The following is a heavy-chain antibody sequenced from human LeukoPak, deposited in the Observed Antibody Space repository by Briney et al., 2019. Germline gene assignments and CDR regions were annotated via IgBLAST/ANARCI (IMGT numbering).Heavy chain of an antibody. D-gene: IGHD2-15*01. CDR3: AKDSCSGGSCHLFDY. V-gene: IGHV3-9*01. CDR1: GFTFHDYG. Sequence: PGGSLRLSCTASGFTFHDYGVSWVRQAPGKGLEWVSGISWNSGRIVYADSVKGRFTISRDNAKNSLYLQMNSLRAEDTALYYCAKDSCSGGSCHLFDYWGQGTLVTVSS. CDR2: ISWNSGRI. J-gene: IGHJ4*02.